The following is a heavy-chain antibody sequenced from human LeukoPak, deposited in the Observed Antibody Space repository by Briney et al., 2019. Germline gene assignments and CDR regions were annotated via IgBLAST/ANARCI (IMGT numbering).Heavy chain of an antibody. CDR3: ARSNWGLGNYFDY. Sequence: GRSLRLSRAASGFTFSSYEMNWVRQAPGKGLEWVSYISSSGSTIYYADSVKGRFTISRDNAKNSLYLQMNSLRAEDTAVYYCARSNWGLGNYFDYWGQGTLVTVSS. D-gene: IGHD7-27*01. CDR1: GFTFSSYE. J-gene: IGHJ4*02. V-gene: IGHV3-48*03. CDR2: ISSSGSTI.